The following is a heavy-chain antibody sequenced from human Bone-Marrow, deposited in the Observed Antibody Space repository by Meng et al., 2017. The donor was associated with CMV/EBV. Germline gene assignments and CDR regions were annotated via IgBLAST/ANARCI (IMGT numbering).Heavy chain of an antibody. J-gene: IGHJ5*02. V-gene: IGHV1-69*05. CDR2: IIPIFGTA. D-gene: IGHD6-13*01. CDR1: GGTFSSYA. Sequence: SVKVSCKASGGTFSSYAISWVRQAPGQGLEWMGGIIPIFGTANYAQKFQGRVTITTDESTSTAYMELSSLRSEDTAVYYCARARPYSSSWYSYNWFDPCGQGTLVTVSS. CDR3: ARARPYSSSWYSYNWFDP.